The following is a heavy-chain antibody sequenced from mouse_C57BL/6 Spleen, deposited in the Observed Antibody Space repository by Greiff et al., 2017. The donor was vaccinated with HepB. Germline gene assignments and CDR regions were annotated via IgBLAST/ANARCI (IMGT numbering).Heavy chain of an antibody. D-gene: IGHD1-1*01. V-gene: IGHV1-26*01. Sequence: VQLQQSGPELVKPGASVKISCKASGYTFTDYYMNWVKQSHGKSLEWIGDINPNNGGTSYNQKFKGKATLTVDKSSSTAYMELRSLTSEDSAVYYCAREGTVVATYYAMDYWGQGTSVTVSS. CDR2: INPNNGGT. CDR3: AREGTVVATYYAMDY. CDR1: GYTFTDYY. J-gene: IGHJ4*01.